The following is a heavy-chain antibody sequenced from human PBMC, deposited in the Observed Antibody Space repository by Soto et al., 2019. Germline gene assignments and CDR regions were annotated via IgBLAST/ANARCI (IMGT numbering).Heavy chain of an antibody. D-gene: IGHD6-19*01. CDR1: GFTFSSYA. CDR2: ISGSGGST. V-gene: IGHV3-23*01. Sequence: HPGGSLRLSCAASGFTFSSYAMSWVRQAPGKGLEWVSAISGSGGSTYYADSVKGRFTISRDNSKNTLYLQMNSLRAEDTAVYYCAKDESYSSGWNTPPYGMDVWGQGTTVTVSS. J-gene: IGHJ6*02. CDR3: AKDESYSSGWNTPPYGMDV.